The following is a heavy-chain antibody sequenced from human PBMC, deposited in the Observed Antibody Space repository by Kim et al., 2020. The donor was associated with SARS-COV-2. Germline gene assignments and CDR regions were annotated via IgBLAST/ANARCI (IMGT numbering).Heavy chain of an antibody. V-gene: IGHV3-64D*09. Sequence: GGSLRLSCSASGFTFSSYAMHWVRQAPGKGLEYVSAISSNGGSTYYADSVKGRFTISRDNSKNTLYLQMSSLRAEDTAVYYCVKDREYSNTAMAEFDYWGQGTLVTVSS. CDR3: VKDREYSNTAMAEFDY. CDR1: GFTFSSYA. CDR2: ISSNGGST. J-gene: IGHJ4*02. D-gene: IGHD5-18*01.